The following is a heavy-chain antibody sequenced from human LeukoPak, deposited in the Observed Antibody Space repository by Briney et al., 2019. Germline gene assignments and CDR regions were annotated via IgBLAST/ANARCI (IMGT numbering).Heavy chain of an antibody. CDR1: GYSFTSYW. V-gene: IGHV5-10-1*01. Sequence: KPGESLKISCKGSGYSFTSYWISWVRQMPGKGLEWMGRIDPSDSYTNYSPSFQGHVTISADKSISTAYLQWSSLKASDTAMYYCARQEGATYYFDYWGQGTQVTVSS. D-gene: IGHD1-26*01. CDR3: ARQEGATYYFDY. CDR2: IDPSDSYT. J-gene: IGHJ4*02.